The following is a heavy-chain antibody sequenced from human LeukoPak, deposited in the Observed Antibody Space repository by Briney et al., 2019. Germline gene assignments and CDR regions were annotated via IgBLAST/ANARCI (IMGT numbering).Heavy chain of an antibody. Sequence: GGCLRLACAASGFTFDDYAMDWARQARGKGLGWVSGISWNSGSIGYAACVEGRFTSSRDNAKNSLYLQMNSMRAEDTASDYCAKGIAVAGTLPRFDPWGQRTLVTVSS. CDR2: ISWNSGSI. CDR1: GFTFDDYA. D-gene: IGHD6-19*01. V-gene: IGHV3-9*01. J-gene: IGHJ5*02. CDR3: AKGIAVAGTLPRFDP.